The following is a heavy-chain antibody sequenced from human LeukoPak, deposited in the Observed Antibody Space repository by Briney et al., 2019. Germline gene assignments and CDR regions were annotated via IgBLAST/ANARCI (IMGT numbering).Heavy chain of an antibody. Sequence: SVKVSCKASGGTFSSYTISWVRQAPGQGLEWMGRIIPILGMANYAQKFQGRVTMTEDTSTDTAYMELSSLRSEDTAVYYCATSMVRGVISALDYWGQGTLVTVSS. CDR3: ATSMVRGVISALDY. D-gene: IGHD3-10*01. CDR2: IIPILGMA. CDR1: GGTFSSYT. V-gene: IGHV1-69*02. J-gene: IGHJ4*02.